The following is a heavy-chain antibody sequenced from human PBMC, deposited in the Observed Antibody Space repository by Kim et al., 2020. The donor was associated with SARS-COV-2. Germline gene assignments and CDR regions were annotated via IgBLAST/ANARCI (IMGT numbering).Heavy chain of an antibody. D-gene: IGHD3-10*01. CDR3: AKMGSGSYLKWFDS. V-gene: IGHV3-23*01. Sequence: YAASVRGRFTISRDNSKDMVYLPMKSLRTEDTAVYYCAKMGSGSYLKWFDSWGQGTLVTVSS. J-gene: IGHJ5*01.